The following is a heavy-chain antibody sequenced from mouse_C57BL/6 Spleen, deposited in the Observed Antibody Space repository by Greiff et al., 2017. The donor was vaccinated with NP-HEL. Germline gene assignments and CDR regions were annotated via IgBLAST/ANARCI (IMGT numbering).Heavy chain of an antibody. Sequence: EVQRVESGEGLVKPGGSLKLSCAASGFTFSSYAMSWVRQTPEKRLEWVAYISSGGDYIYYADTVKGRFTISRDNARNTLYLQMSSLKSEDTAMYYCTREGLGPYYFDYWGQGTTLTVSS. D-gene: IGHD4-1*01. CDR1: GFTFSSYA. V-gene: IGHV5-9-1*02. CDR2: ISSGGDYI. CDR3: TREGLGPYYFDY. J-gene: IGHJ2*01.